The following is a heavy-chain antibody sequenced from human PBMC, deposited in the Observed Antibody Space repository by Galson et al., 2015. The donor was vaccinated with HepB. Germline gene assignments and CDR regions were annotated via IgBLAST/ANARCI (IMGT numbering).Heavy chain of an antibody. CDR2: IDTAGDT. V-gene: IGHV3-13*01. Sequence: SLRLSCAGSGFTFSSYDMHWVRQVSGKGLEWVSSIDTAGDTYYPGSVKGRFTISRDNAKNSLYLQMNSLRAEDTAVYYCARDESRLDYWGQGTLVTVSS. J-gene: IGHJ4*02. CDR1: GFTFSSYD. CDR3: ARDESRLDY.